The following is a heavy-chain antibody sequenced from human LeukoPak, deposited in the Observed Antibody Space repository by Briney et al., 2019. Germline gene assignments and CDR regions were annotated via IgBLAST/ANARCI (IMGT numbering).Heavy chain of an antibody. CDR2: IKQDGSEK. CDR1: GFTFSSYW. D-gene: IGHD2-8*01. Sequence: TGGSLRLSCAASGFTFSSYWMSWVRQAPGKGLEWVANIKQDGSEKYYVDSVKGRFTISRDNAKNSLYLQMNSLRAEDTAVYYCARVQRYIVLMVYGGDKVYFDYWGQGTLVTVPS. J-gene: IGHJ4*02. CDR3: ARVQRYIVLMVYGGDKVYFDY. V-gene: IGHV3-7*01.